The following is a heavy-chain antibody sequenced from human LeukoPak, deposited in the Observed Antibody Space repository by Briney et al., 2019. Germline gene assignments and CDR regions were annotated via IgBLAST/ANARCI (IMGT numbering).Heavy chain of an antibody. Sequence: GRSLRLSCAASGFLVSSCGMHWVRQAPGKGLEWVGVIWSNGNNKYYADSVKGRFTISRDNSKNTLYLQMDSLRAEDTAVYYCTKDPGPYGIGYWGQGTLVTVSS. CDR2: IWSNGNNK. D-gene: IGHD3-22*01. CDR1: GFLVSSCG. CDR3: TKDPGPYGIGY. J-gene: IGHJ4*02. V-gene: IGHV3-33*03.